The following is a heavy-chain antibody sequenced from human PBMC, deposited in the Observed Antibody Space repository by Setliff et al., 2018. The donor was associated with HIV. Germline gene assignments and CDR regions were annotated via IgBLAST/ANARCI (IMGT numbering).Heavy chain of an antibody. CDR3: ARESGYTGGWGYGATYNYYMDV. Sequence: GGSLRLSCAASGFTFSSYTMHWVRQAPGKGLEWVASISGGGKSVYYADSVKGRFTISRDNAKNSLYLQMNSLRDGDTAVYYCARESGYTGGWGYGATYNYYMDVWGKGTTVTVSS. V-gene: IGHV3-21*04. CDR2: ISGGGKSV. D-gene: IGHD6-19*01. CDR1: GFTFSSYT. J-gene: IGHJ6*03.